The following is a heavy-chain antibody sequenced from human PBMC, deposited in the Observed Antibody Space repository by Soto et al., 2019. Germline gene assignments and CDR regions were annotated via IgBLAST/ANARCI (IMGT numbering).Heavy chain of an antibody. V-gene: IGHV5-10-1*01. CDR2: IDPSDSYN. Sequence: ECLNTSCKGSGYILTSYWICWVRQMHGKGLELMGRIDPSDSYNNYSPSFQGHVTISADKSISPAYLQWSSLKASDTAMHYCARGATVTTSLGFDPWGQGTLVTVSS. J-gene: IGHJ5*02. CDR1: GYILTSYW. CDR3: ARGATVTTSLGFDP. D-gene: IGHD4-17*01.